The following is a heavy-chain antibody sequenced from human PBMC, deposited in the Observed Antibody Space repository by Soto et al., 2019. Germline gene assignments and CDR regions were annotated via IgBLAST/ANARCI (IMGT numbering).Heavy chain of an antibody. J-gene: IGHJ4*02. CDR1: GFTFSSYA. Sequence: EVQLLESGGGLVQPGGSPRLSCAASGFTFSSYAMSWVRQAPGKGLEWVSAISGSGGSTYYADSVKGRFTISRDNSKNTLYLQMNSLRAEDTAVYYCAKVGSGWKTQYYFDYWGQGTLVTVSS. D-gene: IGHD6-19*01. CDR3: AKVGSGWKTQYYFDY. V-gene: IGHV3-23*01. CDR2: ISGSGGST.